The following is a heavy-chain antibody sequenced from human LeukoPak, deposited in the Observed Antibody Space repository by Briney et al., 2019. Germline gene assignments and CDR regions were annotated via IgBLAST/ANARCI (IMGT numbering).Heavy chain of an antibody. Sequence: SVKVSCKASGGTFSSYAISWVRQAPGQGLEWMGGIIPIFGTANYAQKFQGRVTMTRNTSISTAYMELSSLRSEDTAVYYCARVFGGIAVDWGQGTLVTVSS. CDR1: GGTFSSYA. CDR2: IIPIFGTA. D-gene: IGHD6-19*01. J-gene: IGHJ4*02. CDR3: ARVFGGIAVD. V-gene: IGHV1-69*05.